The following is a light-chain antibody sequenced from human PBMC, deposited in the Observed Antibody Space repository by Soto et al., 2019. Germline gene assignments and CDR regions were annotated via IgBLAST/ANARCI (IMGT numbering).Light chain of an antibody. J-gene: IGLJ3*02. CDR1: SGHSSYA. V-gene: IGLV4-69*01. CDR2: VDSDGSH. CDR3: QTWGTGTWV. Sequence: QLVVTQSPSASASLGASVKLTCTLSSGHSSYAIAWHQQQPEKGPRYLMKVDSDGSHVKGDGIPDRFSGSSSGAERYLAISSRQSEDEADYYCQTWGTGTWVFGGGTKLTVL.